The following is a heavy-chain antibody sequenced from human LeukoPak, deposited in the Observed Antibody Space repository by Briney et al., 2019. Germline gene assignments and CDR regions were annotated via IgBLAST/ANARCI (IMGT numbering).Heavy chain of an antibody. V-gene: IGHV1-2*02. J-gene: IGHJ4*02. Sequence: ASVKVSCKASGYTFTDYYMHWVRQAPGQGLEWMGWINPNGGGTNYAQDFQGRVTMTRDSSISTAYMDLGRLTSDDTAVYYCARRPTVTTFDYWGQGTLVTVSS. CDR3: ARRPTVTTFDY. D-gene: IGHD4-17*01. CDR2: INPNGGGT. CDR1: GYTFTDYY.